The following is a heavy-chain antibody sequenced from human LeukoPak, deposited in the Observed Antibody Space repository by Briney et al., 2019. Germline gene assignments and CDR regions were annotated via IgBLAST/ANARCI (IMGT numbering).Heavy chain of an antibody. J-gene: IGHJ3*02. D-gene: IGHD6-13*01. CDR2: ISISGSTI. V-gene: IGHV3-48*03. CDR1: GFTFSSYE. CDR3: ARDTAAARDDAFDI. Sequence: GGSLRLSCAASGFTFSSYEMNWVRQAPGKGLEWVSYISISGSTIYYADSVKGRFAISRDNAKNSLYLQMNSLRAEDTAVYYRARDTAAARDDAFDIWGQGTMVTVSS.